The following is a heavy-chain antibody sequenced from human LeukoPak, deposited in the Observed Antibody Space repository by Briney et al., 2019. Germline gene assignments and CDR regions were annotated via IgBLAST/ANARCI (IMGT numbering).Heavy chain of an antibody. Sequence: ASAKVSCKASGYTFTSYGISWVRQAPGQGLEWMGWISAYNGNTNYAQKLQGRVTMTTDTSTSTAYMELRSLRSDDTAVYYCARSYDSSDYYPDAFDIWGQGTMVTVSS. J-gene: IGHJ3*02. CDR2: ISAYNGNT. D-gene: IGHD3-22*01. CDR3: ARSYDSSDYYPDAFDI. CDR1: GYTFTSYG. V-gene: IGHV1-18*01.